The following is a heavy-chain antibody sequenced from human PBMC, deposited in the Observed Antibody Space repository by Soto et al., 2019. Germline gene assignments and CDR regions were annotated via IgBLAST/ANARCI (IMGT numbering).Heavy chain of an antibody. CDR3: ARDARYASSSYGFDV. V-gene: IGHV3-11*01. Sequence: QVQLVESGGGLVKPGGSLRLSCVASGFTFSDYYMSWIRQAPGKGLEWVSYISNSGHAIYYADSVKGRFTVSWDNSNNSMSLQMDSLRADDTAIYYCARDARYASSSYGFDVWGQGTTVSVSS. D-gene: IGHD6-13*01. J-gene: IGHJ6*02. CDR1: GFTFSDYY. CDR2: ISNSGHAI.